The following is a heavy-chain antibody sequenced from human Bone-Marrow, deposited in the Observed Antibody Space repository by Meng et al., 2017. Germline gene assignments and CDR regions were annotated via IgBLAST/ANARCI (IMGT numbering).Heavy chain of an antibody. CDR3: ARDDDYGDYFPVWY. CDR2: ISAYTGDT. V-gene: IGHV1-18*01. D-gene: IGHD4-17*01. J-gene: IGHJ4*02. Sequence: VQLVQSGAEGKKPGASVKVSCKASGYTFTSYGIIWVRQAPGQGLEWMGWISAYTGDTKYAQNFQGRVTMTTDTSTDTAYMELRSLRSDDTAMYFCARDDDYGDYFPVWYWGQGTLVTVSS. CDR1: GYTFTSYG.